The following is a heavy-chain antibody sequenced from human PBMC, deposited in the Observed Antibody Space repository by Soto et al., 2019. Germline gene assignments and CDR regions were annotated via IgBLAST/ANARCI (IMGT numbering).Heavy chain of an antibody. CDR3: ARHERGYSYGSLFD. V-gene: IGHV4-59*08. CDR1: GGSISSFY. D-gene: IGHD5-18*01. Sequence: SETLSLTCSVSGGSISSFYWSWIRQPPGKGLEWIGYIYYSGSTNYNPSLKSRVTISVDTSKNQFSLKLSSVTTADTAVYYCARHERGYSYGSLFDWGQGTLVTVSS. CDR2: IYYSGST. J-gene: IGHJ4*02.